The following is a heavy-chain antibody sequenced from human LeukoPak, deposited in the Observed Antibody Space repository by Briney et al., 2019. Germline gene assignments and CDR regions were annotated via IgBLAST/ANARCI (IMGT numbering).Heavy chain of an antibody. CDR1: GGSISSYY. J-gene: IGHJ4*02. CDR2: IYYSGST. V-gene: IGHV4-59*01. Sequence: SETLSLTCTVSGGSISSYYWSWIRQPPGKGLEWIGYIYYSGSTNYNPSLKSRVTISVDTSKNQFSLKLSSVTAADTAVYYCARERRAYSSSQTSYYFDYWGQGTLVTVSS. D-gene: IGHD6-13*01. CDR3: ARERRAYSSSQTSYYFDY.